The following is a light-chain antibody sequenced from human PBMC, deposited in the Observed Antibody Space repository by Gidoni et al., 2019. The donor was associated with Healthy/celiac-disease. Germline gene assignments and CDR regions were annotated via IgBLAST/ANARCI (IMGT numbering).Light chain of an antibody. V-gene: IGKV1-5*03. CDR1: QSISSW. CDR2: KSS. J-gene: IGKJ2*01. CDR3: QQYNSYPYT. Sequence: DIQMTQSPSTLSASVGDRVTITCRASQSISSWLAWYQQKPWKAPKLLIYKSSSLESGVPSRFSGSGSGTEFTLTISSLQPDDFATYYCQQYNSYPYTFXXXTKLEIK.